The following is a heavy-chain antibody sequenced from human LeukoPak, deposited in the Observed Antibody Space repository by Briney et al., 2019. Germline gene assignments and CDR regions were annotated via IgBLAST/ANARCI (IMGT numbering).Heavy chain of an antibody. CDR2: ISFDGSDA. CDR3: AREGYYGSAALYS. Sequence: GGSLRLSCAASGFTFSGFWMHWVRQAPGKGLVWVSCISFDGSDATYADSVKGRFTISRDNAKNTLHLQMDSLTVEDTAVYYCAREGYYGSAALYSWGHGTLVTVSS. V-gene: IGHV3-74*01. J-gene: IGHJ5*01. CDR1: GFTFSGFW. D-gene: IGHD3-10*01.